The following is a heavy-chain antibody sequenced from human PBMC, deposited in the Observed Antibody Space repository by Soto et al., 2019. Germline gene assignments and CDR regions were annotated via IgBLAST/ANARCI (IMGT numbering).Heavy chain of an antibody. J-gene: IGHJ1*01. CDR3: AGWGRAGGLDV. CDR2: TSYDGSDK. D-gene: IGHD3-16*01. CDR1: GFTFRSYV. Sequence: QVQLVESGGGVVQPGTSLRVSCVGSGFTFRSYVIHWVRQAPGKGLEWVALTSYDGSDKYYGDSVRGRFTISRDNSRNTVDLQMDSLRLEDTAVYYCAGWGRAGGLDVWGQGTLVSVSS. V-gene: IGHV3-30*19.